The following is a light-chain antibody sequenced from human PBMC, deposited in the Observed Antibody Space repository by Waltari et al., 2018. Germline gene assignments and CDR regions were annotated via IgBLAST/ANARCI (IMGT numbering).Light chain of an antibody. CDR1: QGISSY. CDR2: GAS. V-gene: IGKV1-9*01. CDR3: QQLNSYPIT. J-gene: IGKJ5*01. Sequence: DIQLTQSPSFLSASVGDRVTITCRASQGISSYLAWYQQKPGKAPNLLIYGASTLQSGVPSRFSGSGSGTQFPLSISSLQPEDFATYYCQQLNSYPITFGQGTRLEIK.